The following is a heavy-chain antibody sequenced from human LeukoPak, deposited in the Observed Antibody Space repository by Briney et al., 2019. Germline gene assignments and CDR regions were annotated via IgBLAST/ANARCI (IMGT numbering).Heavy chain of an antibody. CDR3: ARDVGAFDI. J-gene: IGHJ3*02. Sequence: ASLSVSSKASGDTFTIYYMHWGPQAPGQGRGWMEIINPSGGSTSYAQKFQGRVTMTRDMSTSTVYMELSSLRSEDTAVYYCARDVGAFDIWGQGTMVTVSS. V-gene: IGHV1-46*01. D-gene: IGHD1-26*01. CDR1: GDTFTIYY. CDR2: INPSGGST.